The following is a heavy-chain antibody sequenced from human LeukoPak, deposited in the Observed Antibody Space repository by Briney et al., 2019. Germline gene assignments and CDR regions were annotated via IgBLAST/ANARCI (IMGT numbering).Heavy chain of an antibody. D-gene: IGHD2-15*01. Sequence: PGRSLRLSCAASGFTFSSYGMHWVRQAPGKGLEWVAVISYDGSNKYYADSVKGRSTISRDNSKNTLYLQMNSLRAEDTAVYYCAKAKDIVVVVAATLDYWGQGTLVTVSS. CDR3: AKAKDIVVVVAATLDY. CDR1: GFTFSSYG. V-gene: IGHV3-30*18. J-gene: IGHJ4*02. CDR2: ISYDGSNK.